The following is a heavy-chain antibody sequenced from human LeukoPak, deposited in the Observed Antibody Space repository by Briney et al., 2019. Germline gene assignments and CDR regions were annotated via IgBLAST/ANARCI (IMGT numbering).Heavy chain of an antibody. Sequence: GGSLRLSCAASGFTFSSYWMSWVRQAPGKGLEWVANIKEDGSEKDYVDSVKGRFTISRDNAKNSLYLQMNSLGAEDTAVYYCARYLGILTGYLFYFDYWGQGTLVTVSS. CDR3: ARYLGILTGYLFYFDY. D-gene: IGHD3-9*01. CDR1: GFTFSSYW. J-gene: IGHJ4*02. V-gene: IGHV3-7*01. CDR2: IKEDGSEK.